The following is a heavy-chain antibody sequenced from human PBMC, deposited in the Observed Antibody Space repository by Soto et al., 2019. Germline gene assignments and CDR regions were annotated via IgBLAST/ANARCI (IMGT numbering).Heavy chain of an antibody. CDR1: GFTFDDYA. CDR2: ISWNSGSI. Sequence: EVQLVESGGGLVQPGRSLRLSCAASGFTFDDYAMHWVRQAPGKGLEWVSGISWNSGSIGYADSVKGRFPISRDNAKNSLYMQRNSLRAEDTALYYCAKAPYDILPGYRFAPWGQGPLVTVSS. V-gene: IGHV3-9*01. J-gene: IGHJ5*02. D-gene: IGHD3-9*01. CDR3: AKAPYDILPGYRFAP.